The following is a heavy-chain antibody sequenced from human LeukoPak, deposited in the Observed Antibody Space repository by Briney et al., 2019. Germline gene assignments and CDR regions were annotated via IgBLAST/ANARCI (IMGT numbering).Heavy chain of an antibody. Sequence: SETLSLTCTVSGGSISSYYWSWIRQPPGKGLEWIGSIYYSGSTYYNPSLKSRVTISVDTSKNQFSLKLSSVTAADTAVYYCASLRYPRGYYYYYGMGVWGQGTTVTVSS. V-gene: IGHV4-59*05. D-gene: IGHD4-17*01. CDR2: IYYSGST. J-gene: IGHJ6*02. CDR3: ASLRYPRGYYYYYGMGV. CDR1: GGSISSYY.